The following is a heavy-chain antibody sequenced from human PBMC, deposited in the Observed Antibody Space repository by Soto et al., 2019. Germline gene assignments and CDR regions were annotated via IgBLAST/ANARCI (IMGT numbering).Heavy chain of an antibody. CDR1: GYSFAGYW. D-gene: IGHD3-22*01. CDR3: ARQIYDSDTGPNFQYYFDS. CDR2: IDPSDSQT. Sequence: PGESLKISCKGSGYSFAGYWITWVRQKPGKGLEWMGRIDPSDSQTYYSPSFRGHVTISATKSITTVFLQWSSLRASDTSMYYCARQIYDSDTGPNFQYYFDSWGQGTPVTVSS. J-gene: IGHJ4*02. V-gene: IGHV5-10-1*01.